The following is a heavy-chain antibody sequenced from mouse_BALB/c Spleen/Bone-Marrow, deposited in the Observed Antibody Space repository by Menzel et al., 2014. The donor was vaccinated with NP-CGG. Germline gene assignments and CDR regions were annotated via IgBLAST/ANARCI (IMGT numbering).Heavy chain of an antibody. Sequence: VKLMESGAELVRPGASVKLSCKASGYTFTSYWINWVKQRPGQGLEWIGNIYPSDSYTNYNQKFKDKATLTVDKSSSTAYMQLSSPTSEDSAVHYCTRKYGPLYYFDYWGQGTTLTVSS. J-gene: IGHJ2*01. CDR3: TRKYGPLYYFDY. V-gene: IGHV1-69*02. CDR2: IYPSDSYT. CDR1: GYTFTSYW. D-gene: IGHD2-10*02.